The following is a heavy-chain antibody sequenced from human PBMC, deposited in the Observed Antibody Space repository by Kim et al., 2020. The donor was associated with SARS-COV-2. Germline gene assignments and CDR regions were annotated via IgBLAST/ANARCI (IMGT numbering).Heavy chain of an antibody. V-gene: IGHV1-2*06. J-gene: IGHJ6*02. D-gene: IGHD2-15*01. CDR3: AKDVFTMMQSSSGLVDV. Sequence: ASVKVSCKTSGFTFTDYFIHWVRQAPGQGLEWVGRMSPNSGGIVYAKKFQGRVALTRDTPVSTAYMELGSLKPDDTAVYYCAKDVFTMMQSSSGLVDVWG. CDR1: GFTFTDYF. CDR2: MSPNSGGI.